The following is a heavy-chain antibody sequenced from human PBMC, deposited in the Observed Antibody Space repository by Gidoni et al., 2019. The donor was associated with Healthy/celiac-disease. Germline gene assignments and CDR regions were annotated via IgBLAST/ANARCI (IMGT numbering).Heavy chain of an antibody. V-gene: IGHV1-58*01. D-gene: IGHD6-19*01. Sequence: QMQLVQSGPEVKKPGTSVKVSCKASGCTFTRSAVQWVRQARGQRLEWIGWIVVGSGNTNYEQKFQERVTITRDMSTSTAYMELSSLRSEDTAVYYCAGEPVWYSSGWYSDDRAFDIWGQGTMVTVSS. CDR3: AGEPVWYSSGWYSDDRAFDI. CDR1: GCTFTRSA. J-gene: IGHJ3*02. CDR2: IVVGSGNT.